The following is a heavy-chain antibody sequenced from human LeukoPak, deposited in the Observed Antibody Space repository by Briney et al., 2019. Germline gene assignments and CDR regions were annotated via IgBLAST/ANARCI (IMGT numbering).Heavy chain of an antibody. CDR2: IYDSGRT. J-gene: IGHJ4*02. D-gene: IGHD2-2*01. CDR1: GGSISSYY. Sequence: SETLSLTCTVSGGSISSYYWSWIRQPPGKGVEWIGYIYDSGRTNYNPSLKSRVTISVDTSKNQFSLKLNSVTAADTALYYCARHGASWTFDYWGQGALVTVSS. V-gene: IGHV4-59*08. CDR3: ARHGASWTFDY.